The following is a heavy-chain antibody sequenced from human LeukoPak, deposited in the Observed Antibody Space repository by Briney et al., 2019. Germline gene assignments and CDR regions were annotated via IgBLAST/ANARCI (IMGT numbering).Heavy chain of an antibody. D-gene: IGHD3-10*01. Sequence: GGSLRLSCAASGFTFSSYGMHWVRQAPGKGLEWVAVISYDGSNKYYADSVKGRFTISRDNSKNTLYLQMNSLRAEDTAVYYCAKGFIRFGGILSYFDYWGQGTLVTVSS. CDR2: ISYDGSNK. V-gene: IGHV3-30*18. CDR1: GFTFSSYG. CDR3: AKGFIRFGGILSYFDY. J-gene: IGHJ4*02.